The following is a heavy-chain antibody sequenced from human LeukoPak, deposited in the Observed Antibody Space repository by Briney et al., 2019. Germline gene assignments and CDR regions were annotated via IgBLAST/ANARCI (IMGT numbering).Heavy chain of an antibody. CDR3: AKRDDSGGNLVDL. J-gene: IGHJ4*02. D-gene: IGHD3-22*01. V-gene: IGHV4-39*02. CDR2: IYYSGST. Sequence: SGTLSLTCTVSGGSIRSCSHYWAWIRQPPGKGLEWIGSIYYSGSTYYNPSLENRVTISIDTSNNHFSLKLRSLSAADTSVYYCAKRDDSGGNLVDLWGQGTLVTVS. CDR1: GGSIRSCSHY.